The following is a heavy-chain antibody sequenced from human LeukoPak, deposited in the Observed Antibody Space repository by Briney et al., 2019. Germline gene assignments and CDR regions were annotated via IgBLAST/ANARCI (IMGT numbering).Heavy chain of an antibody. CDR2: IIPIFGTA. D-gene: IGHD3-10*01. V-gene: IGHV1-69*06. CDR3: ARISMVRGCEHPIDPHRFDP. CDR1: GGTFSSYA. Sequence: ASVKVSCKASGGTFSSYAISWVRQAPGQGLEWMGGIIPIFGTANYAQKFQGRVAITADKSTSTAYMELSSLRSEDTAVYYCARISMVRGCEHPIDPHRFDPWGQGTLVTVSS. J-gene: IGHJ5*02.